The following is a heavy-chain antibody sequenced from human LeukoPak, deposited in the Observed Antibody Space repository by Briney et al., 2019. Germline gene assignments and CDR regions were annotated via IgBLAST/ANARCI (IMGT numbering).Heavy chain of an antibody. Sequence: SETLSLTCTVSGCSISSSSYYWGWIRQPPGKGLEGFGSIYYSGSTYYNPSLKSRVTISEDTSKNQFSLKLSSVTAADTAVYYCARTTVLRYFDIDPWGQGTLVTVSS. CDR3: ARTTVLRYFDIDP. J-gene: IGHJ5*02. D-gene: IGHD3-9*01. V-gene: IGHV4-39*07. CDR1: GCSISSSSYY. CDR2: IYYSGST.